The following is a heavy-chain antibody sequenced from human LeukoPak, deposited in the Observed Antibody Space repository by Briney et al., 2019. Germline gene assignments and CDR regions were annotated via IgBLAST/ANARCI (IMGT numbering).Heavy chain of an antibody. CDR2: ISGSGGST. CDR1: GFTFSTYV. Sequence: GGSLRLSCAASGFTFSTYVVNWVRQAPGKGLQWVSTISGSGGSTYYADSVKGRFTISRDNSKNTLYLQMSSLRVEDTAVYYCAKLPPRRYSSSWYLDYWGQGTLVTVSS. V-gene: IGHV3-23*01. D-gene: IGHD6-13*01. J-gene: IGHJ4*02. CDR3: AKLPPRRYSSSWYLDY.